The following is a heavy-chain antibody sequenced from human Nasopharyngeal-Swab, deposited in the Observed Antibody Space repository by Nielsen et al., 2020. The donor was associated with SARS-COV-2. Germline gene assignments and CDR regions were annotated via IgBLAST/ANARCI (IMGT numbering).Heavy chain of an antibody. V-gene: IGHV3-48*03. CDR2: ISSSGSTI. CDR1: GFTFSSYE. Sequence: GESLKIFCAASGFTFSSYEMNWVRQAPGKGLEWVSYISSSGSTIYYADSVKGRFTISRDNAKNSLYLQMNSLRAEDTAVYYCARERRPKGHYYYGMDVWGQGTTVTVSS. CDR3: ARERRPKGHYYYGMDV. J-gene: IGHJ6*02.